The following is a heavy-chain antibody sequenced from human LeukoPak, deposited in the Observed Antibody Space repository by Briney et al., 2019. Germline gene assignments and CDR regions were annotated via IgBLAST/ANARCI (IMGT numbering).Heavy chain of an antibody. CDR2: IYSGGST. CDR1: GFTVSSNY. J-gene: IGHJ4*02. CDR3: ATGAQLDLTFLMY. D-gene: IGHD6-13*01. V-gene: IGHV3-66*01. Sequence: GGSLRLSCAASGFTVSSNYMSWVRQAPGKGLEWVSVIYSGGSTYSADSVEDRFTISRDNSKNTLFLQMNSLRAEDTAVYYCATGAQLDLTFLMYWGQGTLVTVSS.